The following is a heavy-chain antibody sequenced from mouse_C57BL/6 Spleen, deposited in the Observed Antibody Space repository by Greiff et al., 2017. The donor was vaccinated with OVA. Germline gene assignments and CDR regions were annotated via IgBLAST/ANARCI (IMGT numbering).Heavy chain of an antibody. D-gene: IGHD1-1*01. Sequence: EVQLVESGPGLVKPSQSLSLTCSVTGYSITSGYYWNWIRQFPGNKLEWMGYISYDGSNNYNPSLKNRISITRDTSKNQFFLKLNSVTTEDTATYYCAREGPYYGSSSGYFDVWGTGTTVTVSS. CDR3: AREGPYYGSSSGYFDV. J-gene: IGHJ1*03. CDR2: ISYDGSN. V-gene: IGHV3-6*01. CDR1: GYSITSGYY.